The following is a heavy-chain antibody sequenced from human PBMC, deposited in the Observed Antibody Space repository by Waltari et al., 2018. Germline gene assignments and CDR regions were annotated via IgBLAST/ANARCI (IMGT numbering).Heavy chain of an antibody. CDR1: GFSFSSPA. J-gene: IGHJ4*02. CDR3: ARDWRRSLEYLDRLLFALDY. V-gene: IGHV3-23*01. Sequence: ELQLLEVGGGLVQTGGSLRLSCGASGFSFSSPAMSWFRQAQGSGLEGVAGMRGRGDSGVYEESVKGRFTVARDNAKNRLVLEMERLRGEETAVYVCARDWRRSLEYLDRLLFALDYWGQGTLVTVSS. D-gene: IGHD3-9*01. CDR2: MRGRGDSG.